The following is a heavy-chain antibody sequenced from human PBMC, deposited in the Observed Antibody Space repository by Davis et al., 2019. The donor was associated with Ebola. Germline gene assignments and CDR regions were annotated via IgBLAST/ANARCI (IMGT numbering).Heavy chain of an antibody. D-gene: IGHD4-11*01. CDR3: ARQLFIYDYYNYDFDY. V-gene: IGHV1-46*01. J-gene: IGHJ4*02. Sequence: AASVTVSCKASGYTFTSYYMHWVRQAPGQGLEWMGIINPSGGSTNYAQKFQGRVTMTRDTSTSKVYMELSSLRSEDTAVYYCARQLFIYDYYNYDFDYWGQGTLVTVSS. CDR1: GYTFTSYY. CDR2: INPSGGST.